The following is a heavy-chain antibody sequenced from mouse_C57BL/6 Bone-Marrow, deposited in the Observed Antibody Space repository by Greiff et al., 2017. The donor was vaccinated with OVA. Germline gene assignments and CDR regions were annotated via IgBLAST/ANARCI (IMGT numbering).Heavy chain of an antibody. J-gene: IGHJ4*01. CDR1: GYTFTSYW. D-gene: IGHD3-1*01. Sequence: VQLQQSGTVLSRPGASVKMSCKTSGYTFTSYWMHWVKQRPGQGLEWIGAIYPGNSDTSYHQKFKGKAKLTAVTSASTAYMELSSLTNEDSAVYYCTRESGTFYAMDYWGQGTSVTVSS. V-gene: IGHV1-5*01. CDR3: TRESGTFYAMDY. CDR2: IYPGNSDT.